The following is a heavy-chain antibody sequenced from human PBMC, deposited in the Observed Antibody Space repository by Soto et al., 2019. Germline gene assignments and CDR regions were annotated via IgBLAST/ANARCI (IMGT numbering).Heavy chain of an antibody. CDR1: GGTFSNYA. V-gene: IGHV1-69*12. Sequence: QVRLVQSGAEVKKPGSSVKVSCKASGGTFSNYAISWVRQAPGQGLEWMGGIILPFGTPNYAQKFQGRVTITADESMTTAYMELTGLRSEDTAGYYSARGPDYAGYFDYWGRGTLVTVSS. CDR3: ARGPDYAGYFDY. D-gene: IGHD4-17*01. J-gene: IGHJ4*02. CDR2: IILPFGTP.